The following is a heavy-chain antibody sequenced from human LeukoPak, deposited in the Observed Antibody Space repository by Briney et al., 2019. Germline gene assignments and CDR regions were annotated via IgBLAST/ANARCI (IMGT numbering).Heavy chain of an antibody. CDR1: GYSFTSYW. CDR3: ARPPSGYSSGWYYMDV. Sequence: HGESLKISCKGSGYSFTSYWIGWVRQMPGKGLEWMGIIYPGDSDTRYSPSFQGQVTISADKSISTAYLQWSSLKASDTAMYYCARPPSGYSSGWYYMDVWGKGTTVTVSS. J-gene: IGHJ6*03. D-gene: IGHD6-19*01. CDR2: IYPGDSDT. V-gene: IGHV5-51*01.